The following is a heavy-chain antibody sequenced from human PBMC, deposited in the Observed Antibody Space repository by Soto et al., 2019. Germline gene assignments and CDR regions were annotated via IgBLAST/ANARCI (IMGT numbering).Heavy chain of an antibody. V-gene: IGHV1-18*01. CDR3: ARDRGSSSWYEFDY. CDR2: ISTYNGNT. CDR1: GYTFSRNG. Sequence: GASVKVSCKASGYTFSRNGTSWVRQAPGQGLEWMGWISTYNGNTNYAQKFQGRVTMTTDTSTTTADMELRSLRSDDTAVYYCARDRGSSSWYEFDYWGQGTLVTVSS. J-gene: IGHJ4*02. D-gene: IGHD6-13*01.